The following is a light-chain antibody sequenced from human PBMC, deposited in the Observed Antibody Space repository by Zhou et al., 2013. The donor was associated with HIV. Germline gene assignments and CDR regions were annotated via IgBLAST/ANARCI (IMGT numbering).Light chain of an antibody. Sequence: IRMTQSPSSLSASTGDRVTITCRASQGISSYLAWYQQKPGKAPKLLLYSAFVLESGVPSRFSGSGSGTDYTLAISSLQPEDFATYFCQQYFTTPYTFGQGTKLDIK. CDR3: QQYFTTPYT. V-gene: IGKV1-NL1*01. CDR2: SAF. CDR1: QGISSY. J-gene: IGKJ2*01.